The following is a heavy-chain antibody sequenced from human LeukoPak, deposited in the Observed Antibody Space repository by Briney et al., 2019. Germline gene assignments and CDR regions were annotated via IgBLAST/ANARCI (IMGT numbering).Heavy chain of an antibody. CDR2: FDPEDGET. V-gene: IGHV1-24*01. CDR1: GYTLTELS. D-gene: IGHD1-26*01. Sequence: ASVKVSCKVSGYTLTELSMHWVRQAPGKGLEWMGGFDPEDGETIYAQKFQGRVTMTEDTSTDTAYMELSSLRSEDTAVYYCATKLPIRFSGSCYVRCLGNAFDIWGQGTMVTVSS. CDR3: ATKLPIRFSGSCYVRCLGNAFDI. J-gene: IGHJ3*02.